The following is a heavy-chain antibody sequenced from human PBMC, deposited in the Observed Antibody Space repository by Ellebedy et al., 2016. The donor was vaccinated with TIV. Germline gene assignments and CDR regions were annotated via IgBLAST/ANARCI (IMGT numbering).Heavy chain of an antibody. Sequence: AASVKVSCKASGYTFTGHYMHWVRQAPGQGLEWMGWINPNSGGTNYAQKFQGRVTMTRDTSISTAYMELSRLSSDDTAVYYCASPGYYDSSGYGYWGQGTLVTVSS. CDR2: INPNSGGT. V-gene: IGHV1-2*02. CDR1: GYTFTGHY. CDR3: ASPGYYDSSGYGY. D-gene: IGHD3-22*01. J-gene: IGHJ4*02.